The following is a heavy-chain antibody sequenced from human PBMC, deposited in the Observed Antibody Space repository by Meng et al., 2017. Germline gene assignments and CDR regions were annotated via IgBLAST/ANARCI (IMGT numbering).Heavy chain of an antibody. CDR3: ARDEDISAAGKLFGDY. Sequence: VQRGPSGAEVNKPGASVKFSGKPPGYHFPDYYIHWVRRAPGQGLEWMGRINPKSGDTHYAQKFQARVTMTGDTSISTAYMELSGLRSDDTAMYYCARDEDISAAGKLFGDYWGQGTLVTVSS. V-gene: IGHV1-2*06. D-gene: IGHD6-25*01. CDR2: INPKSGDT. J-gene: IGHJ4*02. CDR1: GYHFPDYY.